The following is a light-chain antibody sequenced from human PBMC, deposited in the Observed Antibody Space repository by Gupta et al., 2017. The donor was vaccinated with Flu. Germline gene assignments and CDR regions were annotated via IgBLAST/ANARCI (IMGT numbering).Light chain of an antibody. J-gene: IGKJ4*01. Sequence: EIVLTQSPATLSLSPGERATLSCRASQSVSSYLAWYQQKPGQAPRLLIYDASNRATAVPARFSGSGSGTDFTLTISSLEPEDFAVYYCQRFCTYQLTFGGGTKVDIK. V-gene: IGKV3-11*01. CDR1: QSVSSY. CDR3: QRFCTYQLT. CDR2: DAS.